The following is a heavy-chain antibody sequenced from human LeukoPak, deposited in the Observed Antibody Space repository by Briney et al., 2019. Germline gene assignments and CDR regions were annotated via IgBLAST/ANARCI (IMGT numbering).Heavy chain of an antibody. CDR2: IHYSGST. CDR1: GGSINSYY. CDR3: ARVRDRSGYFYDFDY. V-gene: IGHV4-59*01. J-gene: IGHJ4*02. D-gene: IGHD3-22*01. Sequence: SETLSLTCTVSGGSINSYYWSWIRQPPGKGLEWVGYIHYSGSTNYHPSLKSRVTISVDTSKHQFSLKLSSVTAADTAVYYCARVRDRSGYFYDFDYWGQGTLVTVSS.